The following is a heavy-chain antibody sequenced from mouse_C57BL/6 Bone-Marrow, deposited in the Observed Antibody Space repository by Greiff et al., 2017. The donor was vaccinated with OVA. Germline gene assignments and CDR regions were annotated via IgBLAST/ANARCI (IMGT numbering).Heavy chain of an antibody. V-gene: IGHV1-18*01. CDR1: GYTFTDYN. CDR3: ARSQIYYDYDGDWYFDV. CDR2: INPNNGGT. D-gene: IGHD2-4*01. J-gene: IGHJ1*03. Sequence: VQLQQSGPELVKPGASVKIPCKASGYTFTDYNMDWVKQSHGKSLGWIGDINPNNGGTIYNQKFKGKATLTVDKSSSTAYMELRSLTSEDTAVYYCARSQIYYDYDGDWYFDVWGTGTTVTVSS.